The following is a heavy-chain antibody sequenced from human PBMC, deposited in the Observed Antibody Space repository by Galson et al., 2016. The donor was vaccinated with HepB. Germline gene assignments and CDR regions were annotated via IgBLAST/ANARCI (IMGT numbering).Heavy chain of an antibody. CDR2: IDPSDSYI. CDR1: GYSFTSYW. CDR3: ARQYCSGGSCYSGFYYYYGMDV. V-gene: IGHV5-10-1*01. J-gene: IGHJ6*02. D-gene: IGHD2-15*01. Sequence: QSGAEVKKPGESLRISCKGSGYSFTSYWINWVRQMPGKGLEWMGRIDPSDSYINYSPSFQGHVTISADKSISTAYLQWSSLKASDTAMYYCARQYCSGGSCYSGFYYYYGMDVWGQGTTVTVSS.